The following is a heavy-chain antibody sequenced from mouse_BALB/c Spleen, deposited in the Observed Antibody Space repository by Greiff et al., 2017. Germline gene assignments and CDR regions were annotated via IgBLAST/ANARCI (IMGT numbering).Heavy chain of an antibody. Sequence: EVHLVESGGGLVQPGGSLKLSCAASGFTFSSYAMSWVRQSPEKRLEWVAEISSGGSYTYYPDTVTGRFTISRDNAKNTLYLEMSSLRSEDTAMYYCASYGYEFAYWGQGTLVTVSA. D-gene: IGHD2-2*01. CDR1: GFTFSSYA. CDR2: ISSGGSYT. V-gene: IGHV5-9-4*01. J-gene: IGHJ3*01. CDR3: ASYGYEFAY.